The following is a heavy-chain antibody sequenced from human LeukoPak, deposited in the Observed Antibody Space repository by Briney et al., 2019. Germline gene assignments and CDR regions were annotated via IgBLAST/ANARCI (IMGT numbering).Heavy chain of an antibody. D-gene: IGHD3-16*01. CDR1: GGSISSYY. V-gene: IGHV4-4*07. CDR2: INTSGST. Sequence: SETLSLTCTVSGGSISSYYWSWIRQPAGKGLEWIGRINTSGSTKYNPSLKSRVTMSVDTSNNQFSLKLSSVTAADTAVYYCARSVLDETYYVDVWGKGTTVTVSS. J-gene: IGHJ6*03. CDR3: ARSVLDETYYVDV.